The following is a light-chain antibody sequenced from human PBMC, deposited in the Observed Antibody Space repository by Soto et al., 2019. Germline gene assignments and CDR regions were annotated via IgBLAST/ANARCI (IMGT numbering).Light chain of an antibody. J-gene: IGKJ1*01. CDR3: QQYGSSRTWT. Sequence: EVVFTQSPGTLSLSPGERATPSCRAIQSVSSSYLAWYQQKPGQAPRLLIYGASSRATGIPDRFSGSGSGTDFTLTISRLEPEDFAVYYCQQYGSSRTWTFGQGTKVDIK. CDR2: GAS. CDR1: QSVSSSY. V-gene: IGKV3-20*01.